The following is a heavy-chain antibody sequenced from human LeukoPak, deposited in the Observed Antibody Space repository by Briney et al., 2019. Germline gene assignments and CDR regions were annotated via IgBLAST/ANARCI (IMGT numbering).Heavy chain of an antibody. D-gene: IGHD3-22*01. CDR1: GFSFGSYG. CDR2: ISGHTGTT. V-gene: IGHV3-48*04. Sequence: GGSLRLSCAASGFSFGSYGLSWVRQAPGMGLQWVAFISGHTGTTRYADSVEGRFTISRDNAKNSLYLQMSSLRAEDTAVYYCARDLDSGNYFFAYWGQGTPVIVSS. CDR3: ARDLDSGNYFFAY. J-gene: IGHJ4*02.